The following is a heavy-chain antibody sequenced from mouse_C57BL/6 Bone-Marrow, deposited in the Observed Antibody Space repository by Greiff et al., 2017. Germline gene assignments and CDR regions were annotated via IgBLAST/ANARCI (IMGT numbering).Heavy chain of an antibody. J-gene: IGHJ2*01. V-gene: IGHV1-64*01. CDR2: IHPNSGSP. CDR3: ARQRWLLLYSFDY. D-gene: IGHD2-3*01. Sequence: QVHVKQPGAELVKPGASVTLSCKASGHTFTSYWLRWVQQRPGPGLEWIGMIHPNSGSPNYNEKFRSKATLTVGKSSSTAYLQLGSRSSDDSAVYYCARQRWLLLYSFDYWRQGTTLPVSS. CDR1: GHTFTSYW.